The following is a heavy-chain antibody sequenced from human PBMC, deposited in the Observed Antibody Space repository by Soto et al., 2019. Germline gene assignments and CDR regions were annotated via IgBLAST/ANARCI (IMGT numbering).Heavy chain of an antibody. Sequence: PGGSLRLSCAASGFTFDDYAMHWVRQAPGKGLEWVSGISWNSGSIGYADSVKGRFTISRDNAKSSLYLQMNSLRAEDTALYYCAKDRGIAAAGYYYYGMDVWGQGTTVTVSS. CDR3: AKDRGIAAAGYYYYGMDV. D-gene: IGHD6-13*01. V-gene: IGHV3-9*01. CDR2: ISWNSGSI. CDR1: GFTFDDYA. J-gene: IGHJ6*02.